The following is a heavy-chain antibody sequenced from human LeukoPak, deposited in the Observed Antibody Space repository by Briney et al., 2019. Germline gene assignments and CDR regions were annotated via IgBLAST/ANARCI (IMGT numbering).Heavy chain of an antibody. D-gene: IGHD4-17*01. V-gene: IGHV3-23*01. CDR1: GFTFSSYA. Sequence: GGSLRLSCAASGFTFSSYAMSWVRQAPGKGLEWVSAISASGGSTYYADSVKGRFTISRDNSKTALYLQMNALRAEDTAVYYCAKDLRADDYASSFDYWGQGTLVTVSS. CDR2: ISASGGST. J-gene: IGHJ4*02. CDR3: AKDLRADDYASSFDY.